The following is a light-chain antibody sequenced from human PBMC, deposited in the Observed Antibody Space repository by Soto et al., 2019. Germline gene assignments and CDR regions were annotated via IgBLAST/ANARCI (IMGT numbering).Light chain of an antibody. V-gene: IGKV1-39*01. CDR3: QQSYSTPLT. Sequence: DIQMTQSPSSLSASVGDRVTITCRASQSISSYLNWYQQKPGRAPKLLIYAASSLQSGVPSRFSGSGSRTDFTLTISSLQPEDVATYYCQQSYSTPLTLGGGTKVEIK. J-gene: IGKJ4*01. CDR2: AAS. CDR1: QSISSY.